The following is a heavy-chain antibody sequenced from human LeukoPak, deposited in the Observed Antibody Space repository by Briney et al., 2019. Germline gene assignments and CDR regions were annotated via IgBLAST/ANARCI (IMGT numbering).Heavy chain of an antibody. CDR2: ISKTNTYI. D-gene: IGHD3-22*01. Sequence: GGSLRLSCAASGFTFSDYSINWVRQAPGKGLEWVSSISKTNTYIYYADSVKGRFTISRDNAKNSLYLQMNSLRAEDTAVYYCASLYYDSSGHTVDCWGQGTLVTVSS. CDR3: ASLYYDSSGHTVDC. CDR1: GFTFSDYS. J-gene: IGHJ4*02. V-gene: IGHV3-21*01.